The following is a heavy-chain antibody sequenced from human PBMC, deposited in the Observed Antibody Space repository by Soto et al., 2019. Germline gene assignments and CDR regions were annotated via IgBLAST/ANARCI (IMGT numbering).Heavy chain of an antibody. CDR3: ARDLGPMRWLVGRSFDY. CDR2: ISSSSSYI. J-gene: IGHJ4*02. CDR1: GFTFSSYS. D-gene: IGHD6-19*01. Sequence: GGSLRLSCAASGFTFSSYSMNWVRQAPGKGLEWVSSISSSSSYIYYADSVKGRFTISRDNAKNSLYLQMNSLRAEDTAVYYCARDLGPMRWLVGRSFDYWGQGTLVTVSS. V-gene: IGHV3-21*01.